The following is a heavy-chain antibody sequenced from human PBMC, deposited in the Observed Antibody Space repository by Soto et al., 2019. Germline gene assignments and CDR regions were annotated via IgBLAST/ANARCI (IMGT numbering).Heavy chain of an antibody. V-gene: IGHV3-33*01. CDR2: IWYDGSNK. D-gene: IGHD7-27*01. CDR3: AVSGDYYYGMDV. CDR1: VFTFSSYG. Sequence: QVQLVESGGGVVQPGRSLRLSCAASVFTFSSYGMHWVRHAPGKGLEWVAVIWYDGSNKYYADSVKGRFTISRDNSKNTLYLQMNSLRAEDTAVYYCAVSGDYYYGMDVWGQGTTVTVSS. J-gene: IGHJ6*02.